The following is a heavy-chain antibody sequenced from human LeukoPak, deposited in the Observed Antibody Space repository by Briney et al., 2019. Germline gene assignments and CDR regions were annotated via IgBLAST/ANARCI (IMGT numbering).Heavy chain of an antibody. V-gene: IGHV3-30*18. CDR1: GFTFSSYG. CDR3: AKDMTPYYDILTGFHY. J-gene: IGHJ4*02. CDR2: ISYDGRNK. D-gene: IGHD3-9*01. Sequence: PGGSLRLSCAASGFTFSSYGMHWVRQAPGKELEWVAVISYDGRNKYYTDSVKGRFTISRDNSENTLYLQMNSLRAEDTALYYCAKDMTPYYDILTGFHYWGQGTLVTVSS.